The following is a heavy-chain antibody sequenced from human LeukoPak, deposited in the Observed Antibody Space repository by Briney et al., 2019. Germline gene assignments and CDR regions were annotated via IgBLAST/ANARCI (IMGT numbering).Heavy chain of an antibody. CDR2: MNPNSGNT. CDR3: ARECDSAPDSYNWFDP. D-gene: IGHD2-21*02. J-gene: IGHJ5*02. Sequence: GASVKVSCKASGYTFTSYDINWVRQATGQGLEWMGWMNPNSGNTNYAQKLQGRVTMTTDTSTSTAYMELRSLRSDDTAVYYCARECDSAPDSYNWFDPWGQGTLVTVSS. CDR1: GYTFTSYD. V-gene: IGHV1-18*01.